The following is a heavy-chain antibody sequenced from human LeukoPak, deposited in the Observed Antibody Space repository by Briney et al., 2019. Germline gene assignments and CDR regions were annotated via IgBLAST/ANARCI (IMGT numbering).Heavy chain of an antibody. D-gene: IGHD6-19*01. V-gene: IGHV3-66*01. CDR3: ARDSAVATYYGVDV. Sequence: GGSLRLSCAASGFTVSSNYMSWVRQAPGKGLEWVSVIYSGGSTYYADSVKGRFTISRDNAKTSLYLQMNSLRAEDTAVYCCARDSAVATYYGVDVWGQGTTVTVSS. J-gene: IGHJ6*02. CDR1: GFTVSSNY. CDR2: IYSGGST.